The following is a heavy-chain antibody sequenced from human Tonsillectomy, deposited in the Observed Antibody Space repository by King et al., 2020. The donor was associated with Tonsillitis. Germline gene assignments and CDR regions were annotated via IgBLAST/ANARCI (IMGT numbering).Heavy chain of an antibody. CDR1: GYSFTSYW. D-gene: IGHD2-15*01. J-gene: IGHJ3*02. V-gene: IGHV5-51*01. Sequence: VQLVESGAEVKKPGESLKISCKGSGYSFTSYWIGWVRQMPGKGLEWMGMVYPDDSDTRYSPSFQGQVTISADKSISTAYLQWSSLKASDTGMYYCATGYCSGGSCFHDAFDIWGQGTMVTVSS. CDR3: ATGYCSGGSCFHDAFDI. CDR2: VYPDDSDT.